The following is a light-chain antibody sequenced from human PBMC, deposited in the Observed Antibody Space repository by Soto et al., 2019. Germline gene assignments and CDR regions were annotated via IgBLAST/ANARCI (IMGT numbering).Light chain of an antibody. CDR2: EVS. J-gene: IGLJ3*02. CDR3: TSFTSSSTWV. V-gene: IGLV2-14*03. Sequence: QSALTQPASVSGSPGQSITISCTGTSSDIGGYNYVSWFQQHPGKAPKLKIYEVSNRPSGGSNRFSGSKSGYTASLTISELQAEDEADYYCTSFTSSSTWVFGGGTKVTVL. CDR1: SSDIGGYNY.